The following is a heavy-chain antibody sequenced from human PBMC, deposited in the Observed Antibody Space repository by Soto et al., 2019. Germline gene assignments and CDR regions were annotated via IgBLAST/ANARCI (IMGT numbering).Heavy chain of an antibody. Sequence: PGGSLRLSCAASGFTFSRYAMSWVRQAPGKGLEWVSAISGSGGSTYYADSVKGRFTISRDNSKNTLYLQMNSLRAEDTAVYYCAKTADPMATITGVDYWGQGTLVTAPQ. D-gene: IGHD5-12*01. CDR3: AKTADPMATITGVDY. V-gene: IGHV3-23*01. J-gene: IGHJ4*02. CDR2: ISGSGGST. CDR1: GFTFSRYA.